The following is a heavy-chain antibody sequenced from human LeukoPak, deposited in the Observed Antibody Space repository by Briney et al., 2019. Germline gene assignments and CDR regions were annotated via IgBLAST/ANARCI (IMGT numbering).Heavy chain of an antibody. CDR2: INHSGST. V-gene: IGHV4-34*01. CDR3: ARGGPGATLFDY. CDR1: GGSISSYY. D-gene: IGHD1-26*01. Sequence: PSETLSLTCTVSGGSISSYYWSWIRQPPGKGLEWIGEINHSGSTNYNPSLKSRVTISVDTSKNQFSLKLSSVTAADTAVYYCARGGPGATLFDYWGQGTLVTVSS. J-gene: IGHJ4*02.